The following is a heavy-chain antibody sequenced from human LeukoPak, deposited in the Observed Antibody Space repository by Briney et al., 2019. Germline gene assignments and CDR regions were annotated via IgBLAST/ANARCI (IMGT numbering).Heavy chain of an antibody. Sequence: SETLSLTCTVSVGSISSYYWSWIRQPPGKGREGIGDIYYSGSTNYNPSLKSRVTISVDTSKNQFSLKLSSVPAADTAVYYCARGVFGERNYYYYYGMDVWGQGTTVTVSS. CDR3: ARGVFGERNYYYYYGMDV. D-gene: IGHD3-10*02. V-gene: IGHV4-59*01. CDR2: IYYSGST. J-gene: IGHJ6*02. CDR1: VGSISSYY.